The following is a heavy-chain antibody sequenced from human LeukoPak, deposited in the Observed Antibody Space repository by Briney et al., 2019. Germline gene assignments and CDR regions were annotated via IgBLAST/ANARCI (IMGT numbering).Heavy chain of an antibody. D-gene: IGHD3-22*01. CDR3: AREEPGGPYYYDSSGYPDY. Sequence: PGGSLRLSCAASGFTFSSYWMSWVRQAPGKGLEWVANIKQDGSEKYYVGSVKGRFTISRDNAKNSLYLQMNSLRAEDTAVYYCAREEPGGPYYYDSSGYPDYWGQGTLVTVSS. CDR2: IKQDGSEK. V-gene: IGHV3-7*01. J-gene: IGHJ4*02. CDR1: GFTFSSYW.